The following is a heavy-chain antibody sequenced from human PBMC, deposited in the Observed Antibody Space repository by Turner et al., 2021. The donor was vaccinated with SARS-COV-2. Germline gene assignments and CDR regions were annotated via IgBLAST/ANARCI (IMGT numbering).Heavy chain of an antibody. J-gene: IGHJ6*02. Sequence: QVQLVQSGAEAKKPGASVKVSCKASGYTFTNYDINWVRQATGQGLEWMGGMNPNRGNTGYAQKFPGRVTMTRDTSISTAYMELSSLRSEDTAVYYCARLHGHCTSTSCYWDYYFGMDVWGQGTTVTVSS. D-gene: IGHD2-2*01. V-gene: IGHV1-8*01. CDR2: MNPNRGNT. CDR3: ARLHGHCTSTSCYWDYYFGMDV. CDR1: GYTFTNYD.